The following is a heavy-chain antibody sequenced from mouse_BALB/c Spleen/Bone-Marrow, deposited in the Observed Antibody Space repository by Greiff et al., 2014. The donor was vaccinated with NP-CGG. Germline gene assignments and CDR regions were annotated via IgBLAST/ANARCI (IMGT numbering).Heavy chain of an antibody. CDR2: IDPETGGT. CDR3: TREGIYFGYDVPMDY. D-gene: IGHD2-2*01. CDR1: GYKFTDYE. Sequence: QVQLQQSGAGLVRPGASVTLPCKASGYKFTDYEMHWVKQTPVHGLEWIGSIDPETGGTAYNQNFKGKATLTADRSSTTAYMELRSLTSEDSAVYYCTREGIYFGYDVPMDYWGQGTSVTVSS. V-gene: IGHV1-15*01. J-gene: IGHJ4*01.